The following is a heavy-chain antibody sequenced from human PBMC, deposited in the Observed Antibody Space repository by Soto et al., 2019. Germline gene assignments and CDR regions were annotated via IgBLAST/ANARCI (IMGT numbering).Heavy chain of an antibody. CDR1: GFTFSTYG. CDR2: IWSGGRKK. CDR3: ASGFDDSKSNGAF. J-gene: IGHJ4*02. Sequence: QVQLVESGGGVVQPGRSLRLSCAASGFTFSTYGMNWVRQAPGKGLEGVAVIWSGGRKKYYADSVKGRFTISRDPSKNTLYLQMYSLRAEDTAVYYCASGFDDSKSNGAFWGQGTRVTFSS. V-gene: IGHV3-33*01. D-gene: IGHD4-4*01.